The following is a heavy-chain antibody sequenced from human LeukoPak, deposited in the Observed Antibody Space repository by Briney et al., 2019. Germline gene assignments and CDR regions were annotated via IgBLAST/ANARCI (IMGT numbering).Heavy chain of an antibody. Sequence: SETLSLTCTVSGASISSYYWSWIRQPPGKGLEWIGYIYYIGSTNYNPSLKSRVTISVDRSKNQFSLKLSSVTAADTAVYYCARDSAFDDFWSGYAADWGQGTLVTVSS. J-gene: IGHJ4*02. CDR1: GASISSYY. CDR3: ARDSAFDDFWSGYAAD. CDR2: IYYIGST. V-gene: IGHV4-59*12. D-gene: IGHD3-3*01.